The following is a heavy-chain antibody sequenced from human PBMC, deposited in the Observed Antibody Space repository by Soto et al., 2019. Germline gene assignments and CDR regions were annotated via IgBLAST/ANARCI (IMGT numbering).Heavy chain of an antibody. CDR3: ARVVITSYGVFDY. J-gene: IGHJ4*01. CDR1: GGTFRTYT. Sequence: SVKVSCKTSGGTFRTYTINWVRQAPGQGLEWMGRIIPILDVANYAQKFQGRVTITADKSTSTAHMELRSLRSEDTAVYYCARVVITSYGVFDYWGQ. V-gene: IGHV1-69*02. CDR2: IIPILDVA. D-gene: IGHD2-21*01.